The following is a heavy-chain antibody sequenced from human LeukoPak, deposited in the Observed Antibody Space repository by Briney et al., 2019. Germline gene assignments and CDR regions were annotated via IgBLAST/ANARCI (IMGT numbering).Heavy chain of an antibody. Sequence: GGSLRLSCAASGFTFSSFSMNWVRQAPGKGLEWVSYISSSGSLIYYADSLKGRFTISRDNAKDSLYLQMNSLRDEDTAVYYFARDLKWTGDWGQGTLVTVSS. V-gene: IGHV3-48*02. CDR3: ARDLKWTGD. CDR1: GFTFSSFS. CDR2: ISSSGSLI. D-gene: IGHD3/OR15-3a*01. J-gene: IGHJ4*02.